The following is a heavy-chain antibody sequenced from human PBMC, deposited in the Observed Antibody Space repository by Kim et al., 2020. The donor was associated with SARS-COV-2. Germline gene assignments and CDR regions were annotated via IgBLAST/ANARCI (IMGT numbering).Heavy chain of an antibody. J-gene: IGHJ4*02. CDR1: SDSISSYY. Sequence: SETLSLTCTVSSDSISSYYCSWIRQLPGKGLEWIGYIYYSGTTNYNPSLNSRVTISWDTSKNQFSLELTSVTDADTAVYYCARSEGRGSWHQFDYWGQAILVTVSS. V-gene: IGHV4-59*01. CDR2: IYYSGTT. CDR3: ARSEGRGSWHQFDY. D-gene: IGHD6-13*01.